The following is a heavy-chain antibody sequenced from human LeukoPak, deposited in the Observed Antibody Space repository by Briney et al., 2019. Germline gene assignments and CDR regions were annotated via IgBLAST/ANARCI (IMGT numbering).Heavy chain of an antibody. V-gene: IGHV3-11*06. CDR1: GFTFSDYY. CDR3: AKDDGYFYGYFDS. J-gene: IGHJ4*02. D-gene: IGHD5-18*01. CDR2: ISSSSSYI. Sequence: KSGGSLRHSCAASGFTFSDYYMSWIHQAPGKGLEWVSYISSSSSYIYYADSVKGRFTISRDNSKNTLYLQMNSLRAEDTAVYYCAKDDGYFYGYFDSWGPGTLVTVSS.